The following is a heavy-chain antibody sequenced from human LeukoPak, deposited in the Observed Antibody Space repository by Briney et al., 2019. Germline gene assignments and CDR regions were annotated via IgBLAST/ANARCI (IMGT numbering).Heavy chain of an antibody. CDR2: LYYSGST. V-gene: IGHV4-39*01. J-gene: IGHJ5*02. CDR1: GGSISSSSYY. Sequence: KPSETLSLTCTVSGGSISSSSYYWGWIRQPPGKGLEWIGSLYYSGSTYYNPSLKSRVTISVDTSKHQFSLKLSSVTAADPAVYYCASLDDWFDPWGQGTLVTVSS. CDR3: ASLDDWFDP.